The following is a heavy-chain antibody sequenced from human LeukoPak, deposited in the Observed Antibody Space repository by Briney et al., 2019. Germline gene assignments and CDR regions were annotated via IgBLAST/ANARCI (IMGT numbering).Heavy chain of an antibody. D-gene: IGHD3-10*01. J-gene: IGHJ5*02. CDR1: GYTFTSYY. V-gene: IGHV1-8*01. CDR2: MNPNSGNT. Sequence: ASVKVSCKASGYTFTSYYMHWVRQATGQGLEWMGWMNPNSGNTGYAQKFQGRVTITRNTSISTAYMELSSLRSEDTAVYYCARRMVRGVNWFDPWGQGTLVTVSS. CDR3: ARRMVRGVNWFDP.